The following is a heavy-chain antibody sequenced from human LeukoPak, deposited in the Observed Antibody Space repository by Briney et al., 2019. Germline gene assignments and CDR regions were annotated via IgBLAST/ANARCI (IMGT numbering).Heavy chain of an antibody. J-gene: IGHJ5*02. D-gene: IGHD2-2*01. CDR1: GGTFSSYA. CDR3: ARDLGYCSSTSCYGDSDWFDP. Sequence: SVKVSCKASGGTFSSYAISWVRQAPGQGLKWMGGIIPIFGTANYAQKFQGRVTITADESTSTAYMELSSLRCEDTAVYYCARDLGYCSSTSCYGDSDWFDPWGQGTLVTVSS. CDR2: IIPIFGTA. V-gene: IGHV1-69*01.